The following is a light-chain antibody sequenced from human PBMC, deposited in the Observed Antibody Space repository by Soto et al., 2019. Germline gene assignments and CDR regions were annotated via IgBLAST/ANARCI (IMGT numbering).Light chain of an antibody. Sequence: EIVLTQSPATLSLSPGERATLSCRASQSVSTYLAWYQQRPGQAPRLLIYDASNRATGIPARFSGSGSGTDFILSISSLEPEDFATYNCQQRSNWPPNFSFGGGTKVEIK. CDR3: QQRSNWPPNFS. J-gene: IGKJ4*01. CDR2: DAS. CDR1: QSVSTY. V-gene: IGKV3-11*01.